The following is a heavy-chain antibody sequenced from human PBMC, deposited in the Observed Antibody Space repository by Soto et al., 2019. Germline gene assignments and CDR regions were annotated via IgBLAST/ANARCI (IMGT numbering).Heavy chain of an antibody. CDR3: ARHHTALDVFDM. J-gene: IGHJ3*02. Sequence: SETLSLTCAVYGGSFSGYYWSWIRQPPGKGLEWIGEINHSGSTNYNPSLKSRVTISVDTSKNQFSLKLSSVTAADTAVYYGARHHTALDVFDMWGQGAMVTVSS. V-gene: IGHV4-34*01. D-gene: IGHD4-17*01. CDR2: INHSGST. CDR1: GGSFSGYY.